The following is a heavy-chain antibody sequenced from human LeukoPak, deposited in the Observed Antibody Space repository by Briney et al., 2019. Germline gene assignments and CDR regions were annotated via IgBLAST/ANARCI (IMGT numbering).Heavy chain of an antibody. CDR2: ISRNSGSI. Sequence: PGGSLRLSCVASGFTFDDYAMHWVRQAPGRGLEGVSGISRNSGSIGYAGCVKGRFTISRDNTKNSLYLQMNSLRAEDMALYYCAKGDGYNQGPDAFDIWGQGTMVTVSS. V-gene: IGHV3-9*03. CDR3: AKGDGYNQGPDAFDI. J-gene: IGHJ3*02. D-gene: IGHD5-24*01. CDR1: GFTFDDYA.